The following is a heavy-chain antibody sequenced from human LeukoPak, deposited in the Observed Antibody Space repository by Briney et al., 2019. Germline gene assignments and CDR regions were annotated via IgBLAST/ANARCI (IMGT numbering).Heavy chain of an antibody. CDR1: GGSISSYY. CDR3: ARGGGHFDN. D-gene: IGHD4-23*01. Sequence: SETLSLTCTVSGGSISSYYWSWIRQPPGKGLGWIGYIDYSGSTSYNPSLKSRVTISVDTSKNQFSLKLSSVTAADTAVYYCARGGGHFDNWGQGTLVTVSS. CDR2: IDYSGST. V-gene: IGHV4-59*08. J-gene: IGHJ4*02.